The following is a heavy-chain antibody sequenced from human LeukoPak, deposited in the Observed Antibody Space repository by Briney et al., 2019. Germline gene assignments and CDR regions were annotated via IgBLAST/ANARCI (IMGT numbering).Heavy chain of an antibody. D-gene: IGHD3-16*02. CDR1: GGSISSGGYY. V-gene: IGHV4-31*03. J-gene: IGHJ4*02. Sequence: SSETLSLTCTVSGGSISSGGYYWSWIRQHPGKGLEGIGYIYYSGSTYYNPSLKSRVTISVDTSKSQFSLKLSPVTAADTAVYYCARGSADYVWGSYRYWGQGTLVTVSS. CDR2: IYYSGST. CDR3: ARGSADYVWGSYRY.